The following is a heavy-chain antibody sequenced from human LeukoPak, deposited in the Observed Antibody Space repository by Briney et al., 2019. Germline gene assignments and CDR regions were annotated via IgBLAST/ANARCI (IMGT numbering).Heavy chain of an antibody. D-gene: IGHD3-10*01. CDR2: IRYDGTNK. Sequence: PGGSLRLSCAASGLTFSNYGMHWVRQAPGKGLEWVAFIRYDGTNKYYADSVKGRFTISRDNSKNTLYLQMNSLRAEDTAVYYCAKDSQLLWFGELLSSYFDYWGQGTLVTVSS. V-gene: IGHV3-30*02. CDR3: AKDSQLLWFGELLSSYFDY. J-gene: IGHJ4*02. CDR1: GLTFSNYG.